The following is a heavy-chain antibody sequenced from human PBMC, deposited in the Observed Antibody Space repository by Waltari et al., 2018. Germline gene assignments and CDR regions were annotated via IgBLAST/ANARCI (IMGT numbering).Heavy chain of an antibody. J-gene: IGHJ4*02. CDR1: GFTFSSSW. V-gene: IGHV3-7*01. Sequence: EVQLVESGGGLVQPGGSLRLSCVASGFTFSSSWMTWVRQAPGKGLEWVASIKQDGSEKFYVDSVKGRFTISRDNAKNSLYVQMSSLRAEDTALYYCARSTICLDWGQGTPVTVSS. CDR3: ARSTICLD. CDR2: IKQDGSEK. D-gene: IGHD2-2*01.